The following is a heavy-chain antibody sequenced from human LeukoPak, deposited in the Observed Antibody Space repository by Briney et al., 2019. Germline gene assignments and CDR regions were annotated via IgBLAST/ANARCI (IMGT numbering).Heavy chain of an antibody. Sequence: ASVKVSCKASGYTFTSYGISWVRQAPGQGLEWMGWISAYNGNTNYAQKLQGRVTMTTDTSTSTAYMELRSLRSDDTAVYYCARVPGDYGWFGNYYYMDVWSKGTTVTVSS. J-gene: IGHJ6*03. V-gene: IGHV1-18*01. CDR3: ARVPGDYGWFGNYYYMDV. CDR1: GYTFTSYG. D-gene: IGHD4-17*01. CDR2: ISAYNGNT.